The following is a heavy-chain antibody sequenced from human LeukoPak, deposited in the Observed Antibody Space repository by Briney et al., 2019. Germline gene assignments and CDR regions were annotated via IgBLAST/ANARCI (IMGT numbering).Heavy chain of an antibody. V-gene: IGHV3-7*01. D-gene: IGHD2-2*01. J-gene: IGHJ4*02. CDR3: ARSTAGFDY. Sequence: GGSLRLSCGASGFTFSTSWMAWVRQAPWRGLEWVANIKEDGSEKYYVDSVKGRFTISRDNARNSLFLQMNSLRAEDTALYYCARSTAGFDYWGQGTLVTVSS. CDR1: GFTFSTSW. CDR2: IKEDGSEK.